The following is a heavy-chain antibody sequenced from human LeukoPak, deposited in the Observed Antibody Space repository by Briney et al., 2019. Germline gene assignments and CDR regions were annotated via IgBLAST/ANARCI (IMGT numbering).Heavy chain of an antibody. CDR2: INRSGST. CDR3: ARDGGISSSFDY. D-gene: IGHD5-12*01. J-gene: IGHJ4*02. CDR1: GGSFSGYY. V-gene: IGHV4-34*01. Sequence: SETLSLTCAVYGGSFSGYYWSWIRQPPGKGLEWIGEINRSGSTNYNPSLKSRVTISVDTSKNQFSLKLSSVTAADTAVYYCARDGGISSSFDYWGQGTLVTVSS.